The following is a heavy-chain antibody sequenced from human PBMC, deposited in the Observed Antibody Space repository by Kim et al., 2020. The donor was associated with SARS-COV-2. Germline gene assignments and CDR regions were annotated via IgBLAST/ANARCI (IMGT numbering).Heavy chain of an antibody. CDR3: ARANYFDY. V-gene: IGHV4-4*07. J-gene: IGHJ4*02. CDR2: SGST. Sequence: SGSTNYHPSLKSRVTMSVDTSKNQFSLKLRSVTAADTAVFYCARANYFDYWGQGTLVTVSS.